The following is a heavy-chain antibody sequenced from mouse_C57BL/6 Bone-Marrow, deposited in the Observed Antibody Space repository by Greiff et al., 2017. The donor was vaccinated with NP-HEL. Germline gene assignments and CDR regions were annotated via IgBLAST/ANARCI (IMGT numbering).Heavy chain of an antibody. CDR1: GFTFSSYA. CDR2: ISDGGSYT. D-gene: IGHD1-1*01. V-gene: IGHV5-4*01. CDR3: ARDRTTVVAKDAMDY. Sequence: EVQGVESGGGLVKPGGSLKLSCAASGFTFSSYAMSWVRQTPEKRLEWVATISDGGSYTYYPDNVKGRFTISRDNAKNNLYLQMSHLKSEDTAMYYCARDRTTVVAKDAMDYWGQGTSVTVSS. J-gene: IGHJ4*01.